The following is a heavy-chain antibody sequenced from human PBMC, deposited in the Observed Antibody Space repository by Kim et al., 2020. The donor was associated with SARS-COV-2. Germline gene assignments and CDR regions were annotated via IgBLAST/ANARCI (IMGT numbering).Heavy chain of an antibody. CDR3: ARDPMSPLYYGSGSANLGGYYYGMDV. CDR1: GYTFTSYG. J-gene: IGHJ6*02. D-gene: IGHD3-10*01. CDR2: ISAYNGNT. V-gene: IGHV1-18*01. Sequence: ASVKVSCKASGYTFTSYGISWVRQAPGQGLEWMGWISAYNGNTNYAQKLQGRVTMTTDTSTSTAYMELRSLRSDDTAVYYCARDPMSPLYYGSGSANLGGYYYGMDVWGQGTTVTVSS.